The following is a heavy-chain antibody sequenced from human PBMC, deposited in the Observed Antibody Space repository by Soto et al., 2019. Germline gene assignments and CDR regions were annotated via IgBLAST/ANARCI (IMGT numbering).Heavy chain of an antibody. CDR3: ARRGYYAISAFDI. CDR2: IYYSGST. D-gene: IGHD2-8*01. Sequence: QLQLQESGPGLVKPSETLSLTCTVSGGSISSSSYYWGWIRQPPGKGLEWIGSIYYSGSTYYNPSLKSRVTISVDTSKNQFSLKLSSVTAADTAVYYCARRGYYAISAFDIWGQGTRVTVSS. J-gene: IGHJ3*02. V-gene: IGHV4-39*01. CDR1: GGSISSSSYY.